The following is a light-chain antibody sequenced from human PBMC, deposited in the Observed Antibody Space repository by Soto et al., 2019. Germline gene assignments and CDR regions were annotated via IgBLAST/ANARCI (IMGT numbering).Light chain of an antibody. V-gene: IGKV3-20*01. Sequence: EIVLTQSPGTLSLSPGESATLSCRAIQSVSSNYLAWYQQKPGQAPRLLIYGASSRATGIPDRFSGSGSGTDFTLTISRLEPEDFAVYYCQQYNNWPPITFGQGTRLEIK. CDR3: QQYNNWPPIT. J-gene: IGKJ5*01. CDR1: QSVSSNY. CDR2: GAS.